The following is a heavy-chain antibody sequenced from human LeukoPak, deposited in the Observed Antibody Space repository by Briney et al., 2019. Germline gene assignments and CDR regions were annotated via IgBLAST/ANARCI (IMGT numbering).Heavy chain of an antibody. V-gene: IGHV3-30-3*01. Sequence: GGSLRLSCAASGFTVSSNYMSWVRQAPGKGLEWVAAISFDGSNKFHADSVKGRFTISRDNSKNALYLQMNSLRPEDTAMYYCAREPLAAASYWGQGTLVTVSS. CDR2: ISFDGSNK. J-gene: IGHJ4*02. D-gene: IGHD6-13*01. CDR1: GFTVSSNY. CDR3: AREPLAAASY.